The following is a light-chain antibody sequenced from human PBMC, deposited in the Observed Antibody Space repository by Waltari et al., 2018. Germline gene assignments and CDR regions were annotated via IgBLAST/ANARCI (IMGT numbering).Light chain of an antibody. CDR3: YSYAGSSV. J-gene: IGLJ1*01. CDR1: TSDIENFNL. CDR2: EGD. Sequence: QSALTQPASVSGSPGQSITISCTGTTSDIENFNLVSWYQQHPGKAPQLIIYEGDKRPSGVSDRLTVSKSGNTASLTISGLQAEDEADYFCYSYAGSSVFGTGTKVTVL. V-gene: IGLV2-23*01.